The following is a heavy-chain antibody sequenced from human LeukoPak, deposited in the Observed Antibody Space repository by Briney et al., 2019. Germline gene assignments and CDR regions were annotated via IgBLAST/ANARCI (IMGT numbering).Heavy chain of an antibody. V-gene: IGHV4-4*02. Sequence: SGTLSLTCGVSGDSISSYNRWSWVRQPPGKGLEWIGEIFHAGSINYNPSLKGRVTISLDKSKNQFSLKLSPVTAADTAVFYCARNNYYNLNAYDYWGQGIFVTVSS. CDR1: GDSISSYNR. CDR2: IFHAGSI. D-gene: IGHD3-10*01. J-gene: IGHJ4*02. CDR3: ARNNYYNLNAYDY.